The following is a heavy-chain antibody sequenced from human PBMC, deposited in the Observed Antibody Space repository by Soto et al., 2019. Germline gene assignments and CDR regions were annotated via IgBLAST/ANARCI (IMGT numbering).Heavy chain of an antibody. Sequence: HPGGSLRLSCAASGFTFSSYAMSWVRQAPGKGLEWVSAISGSGGSTYYADSVKGRFTISRDNSKNTLYLQMNSLRAEDTAVYYCAKGPHSSSWRNWFDPWGQGTLVTVSS. CDR2: ISGSGGST. D-gene: IGHD6-13*01. CDR1: GFTFSSYA. J-gene: IGHJ5*02. V-gene: IGHV3-23*01. CDR3: AKGPHSSSWRNWFDP.